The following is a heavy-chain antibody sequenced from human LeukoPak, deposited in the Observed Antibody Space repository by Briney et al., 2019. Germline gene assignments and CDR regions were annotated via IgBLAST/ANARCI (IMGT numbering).Heavy chain of an antibody. CDR2: IYSGGST. CDR1: GFTVRSNY. Sequence: GGSLRLSCAASGFTVRSNYMSWVRQAPGKGLEWVSVIYSGGSTYYADSVKGRFTISRDNSKNTLYLQMNSLRAEDTAVYYCARDRYCSGGSCPLGYWGQGTLVTVSS. J-gene: IGHJ4*02. CDR3: ARDRYCSGGSCPLGY. D-gene: IGHD2-15*01. V-gene: IGHV3-53*01.